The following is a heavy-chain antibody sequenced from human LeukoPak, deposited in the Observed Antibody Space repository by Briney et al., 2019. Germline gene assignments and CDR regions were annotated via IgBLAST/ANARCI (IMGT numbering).Heavy chain of an antibody. V-gene: IGHV3-48*03. D-gene: IGHD5-12*01. CDR1: GFTFSSYE. Sequence: PGGSLRLSCAASGFTFSSYEMHWVRQAPGKGLEWVSYISSSGSTIYYADSVKGRFTISRDDSKNTLYLQMNNLRAEDTAVYYCAKDGAWLRFDDWGQGILVTVSS. CDR2: ISSSGSTI. CDR3: AKDGAWLRFDD. J-gene: IGHJ4*02.